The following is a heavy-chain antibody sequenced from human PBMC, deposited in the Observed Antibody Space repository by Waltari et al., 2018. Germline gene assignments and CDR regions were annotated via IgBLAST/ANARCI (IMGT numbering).Heavy chain of an antibody. J-gene: IGHJ6*02. CDR2: IYYSGST. D-gene: IGHD3-10*01. CDR3: ARRFGLDPGGGYYGMDV. V-gene: IGHV4-59*11. CDR1: GGAISSHS. Sequence: QVQLQESGPGLVKPSETLSLTCTVPGGAISSHSSSWLRPPPGKGLEWIGYIYYSGSTNYNPSLKSRVTISVDTSKNQFSLKLSSVTAADTAVYYCARRFGLDPGGGYYGMDVWGQGTTVTVSS.